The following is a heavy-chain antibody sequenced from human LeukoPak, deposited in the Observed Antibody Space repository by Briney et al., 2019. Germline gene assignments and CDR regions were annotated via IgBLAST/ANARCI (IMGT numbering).Heavy chain of an antibody. Sequence: GGSLRLSCAASGFNLSSYWMYWVRQTPGKGLVCVAGINGDESRTIYSDSVKGRFTISGDNAKNRLDLQMNSLRAEDTAVYYCVRGGTGWYYWGQGTLVTVAS. J-gene: IGHJ4*02. D-gene: IGHD6-19*01. V-gene: IGHV3-74*01. CDR3: VRGGTGWYY. CDR1: GFNLSSYW. CDR2: INGDESRT.